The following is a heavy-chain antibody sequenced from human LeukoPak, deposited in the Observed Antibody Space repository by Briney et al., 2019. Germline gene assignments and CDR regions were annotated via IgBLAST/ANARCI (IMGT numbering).Heavy chain of an antibody. Sequence: GRSLRLSCAASGFSFSSYGIHWVRQAPGKGLEWVAVIGYDGSNKYYADSVKGRFTTSRDISKNSLYLQMNSLRAEDTAVYYCARDGPHYDLDVWGQGTTVTVSS. CDR3: ARDGPHYDLDV. CDR1: GFSFSSYG. V-gene: IGHV3-33*08. CDR2: IGYDGSNK. D-gene: IGHD3-3*01. J-gene: IGHJ6*02.